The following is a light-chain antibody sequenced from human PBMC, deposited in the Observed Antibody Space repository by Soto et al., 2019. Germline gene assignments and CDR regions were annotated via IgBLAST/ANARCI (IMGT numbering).Light chain of an antibody. Sequence: EIVMTQSPATLSVSPGERSTLSCRASQSVSSSYLAWYQQKPGQAPRLLIYGASIRATGIPARFSGSGSGTEFTLTISTLQSEDFAIYYCQHYNNWPPWTFGQGTKMAIK. CDR1: QSVSSSY. CDR2: GAS. J-gene: IGKJ1*01. V-gene: IGKV3-15*01. CDR3: QHYNNWPPWT.